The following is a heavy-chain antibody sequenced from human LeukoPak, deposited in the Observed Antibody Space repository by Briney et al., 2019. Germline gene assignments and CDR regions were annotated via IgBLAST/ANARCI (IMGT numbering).Heavy chain of an antibody. Sequence: SQTLSLTCTVSDDSIRSGGYYWGWIRQPPGKGLEWIGYISHIGTTDYNPSLKSRVTISIDRSKNQFSLKLTSMTAADTAVYYCARFIRAGTTGYYMDVWGKGTTVTVSS. V-gene: IGHV4-30-2*01. CDR3: ARFIRAGTTGYYMDV. D-gene: IGHD1-7*01. J-gene: IGHJ6*03. CDR2: ISHIGTT. CDR1: DDSIRSGGYY.